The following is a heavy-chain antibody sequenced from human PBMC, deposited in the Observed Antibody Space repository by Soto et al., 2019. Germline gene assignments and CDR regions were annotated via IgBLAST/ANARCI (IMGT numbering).Heavy chain of an antibody. Sequence: SETLSLTCTVSGGSVSSGSYYWSWIRQPPGKGLEWIGYIYYSGSTNYNPSLKSRVTISVDTSKNQFSLKLSSVTAADTAVYYCARAEDDIGAFDIWGQGTMVTVSS. J-gene: IGHJ3*02. D-gene: IGHD2-15*01. CDR2: IYYSGST. CDR3: ARAEDDIGAFDI. V-gene: IGHV4-61*01. CDR1: GGSVSSGSYY.